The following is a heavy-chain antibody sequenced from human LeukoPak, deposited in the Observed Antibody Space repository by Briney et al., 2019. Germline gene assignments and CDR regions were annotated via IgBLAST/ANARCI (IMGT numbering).Heavy chain of an antibody. V-gene: IGHV3-11*06. CDR2: ISSSSSYI. Sequence: PGGSLRLSCAASGFTFSDFYMTWIRQAPGKGLEWVSSISSSSSYIYYADSVKGRFTISRDNAKNSLYLQMNSLRAEDTAVYYCARDGPNSSSYPSWFDPWGQGTLVTVSS. CDR3: ARDGPNSSSYPSWFDP. D-gene: IGHD6-6*01. CDR1: GFTFSDFY. J-gene: IGHJ5*02.